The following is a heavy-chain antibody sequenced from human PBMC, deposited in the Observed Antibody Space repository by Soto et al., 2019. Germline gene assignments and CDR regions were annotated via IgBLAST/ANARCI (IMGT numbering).Heavy chain of an antibody. CDR3: ARSGYSSGWYHWYFDF. CDR2: INDGNGNT. Sequence: QVHLVQSGAEVKKPGASVKLYCKASGYTFSNYGIHWVRQAPGQRLEWMGWINDGNGNTKYSEKFQGRVTMTRDTSASTAYMELSSLRSEDTAVYFCARSGYSSGWYHWYFDFWGRGTLVTVSS. CDR1: GYTFSNYG. J-gene: IGHJ2*01. V-gene: IGHV1-3*01. D-gene: IGHD6-19*01.